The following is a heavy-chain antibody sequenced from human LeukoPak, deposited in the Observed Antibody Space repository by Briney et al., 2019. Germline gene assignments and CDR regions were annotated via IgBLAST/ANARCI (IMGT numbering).Heavy chain of an antibody. CDR2: IYSGGST. CDR1: GFTVSSNY. D-gene: IGHD2-15*01. CDR3: ARDRYCSGGTCQENYYYYGMDV. Sequence: PGGSLRLSCAASGFTVSSNYMSWVRQAPGKGLEWVSAIYSGGSTYYADSVKGRFTISRDNSKNTVYLQMNSLRAEDTAVYYCARDRYCSGGTCQENYYYYGMDVWGQGTTVTVSS. V-gene: IGHV3-53*01. J-gene: IGHJ6*02.